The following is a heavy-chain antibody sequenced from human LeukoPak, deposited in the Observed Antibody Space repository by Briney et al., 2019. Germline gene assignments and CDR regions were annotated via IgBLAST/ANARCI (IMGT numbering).Heavy chain of an antibody. CDR3: AGGPYYYDSSGYSYFNWFDP. V-gene: IGHV1-69*01. CDR1: GGTFSSYA. D-gene: IGHD3-22*01. CDR2: IIPIFGTA. Sequence: SVKVSCKASGGTFSSYAISRVRQAPGQGLEWMGGIIPIFGTANYAQKFQGRVTITADESTSTAYMELSSLRSEDTAVYYCAGGPYYYDSSGYSYFNWFDPWGQGTLVTVSS. J-gene: IGHJ5*02.